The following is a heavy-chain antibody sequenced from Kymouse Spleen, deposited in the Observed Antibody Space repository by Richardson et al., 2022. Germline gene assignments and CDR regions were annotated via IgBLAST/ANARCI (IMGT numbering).Heavy chain of an antibody. Sequence: EVQLVESGGGLVQPGRSLRLSCAASGFTFDDYAMHWVRQAPGKGLEWVSGISWNSGSIGYADSVKGRFTISRDNAKNSLYLQMNSLRAEDTALYYCAKDLRYHMDYYGMDVWGQGTTVTVSS. CDR1: GFTFDDYA. J-gene: IGHJ6*02. V-gene: IGHV3-9*01. D-gene: IGHD3-9*01. CDR2: ISWNSGSI. CDR3: AKDLRYHMDYYGMDV.